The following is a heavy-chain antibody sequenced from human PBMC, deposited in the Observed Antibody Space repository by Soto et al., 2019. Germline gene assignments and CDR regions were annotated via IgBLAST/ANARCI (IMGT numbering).Heavy chain of an antibody. V-gene: IGHV4-4*02. Sequence: PSETLSLTCAVSGGSISSSNWWSWVRQPPGKGLEWIGEIYHSGSTNYNPSLKSRVTISVDKSKNQFSLKLSSVTAADTAVYYCARDSRSYYASSGRSHYYYGMDVWGQGTTVTVSS. CDR2: IYHSGST. CDR3: ARDSRSYYASSGRSHYYYGMDV. CDR1: GGSISSSNW. D-gene: IGHD3-22*01. J-gene: IGHJ6*02.